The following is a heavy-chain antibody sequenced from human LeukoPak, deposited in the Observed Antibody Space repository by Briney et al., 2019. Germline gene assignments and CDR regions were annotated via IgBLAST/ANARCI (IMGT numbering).Heavy chain of an antibody. CDR1: GFTVSSSY. Sequence: PGGSLRLSCAASGFTVSSSYMSWVRQAPGKGLEWVGFIRYDGSNKYYADSVKGRFTISRDNSKNTLYLQMNSLRAEDTAVYYCAKDPYSGSYYDYWGQGTLVTVSS. V-gene: IGHV3-30*02. CDR2: IRYDGSNK. D-gene: IGHD1-26*01. J-gene: IGHJ4*02. CDR3: AKDPYSGSYYDY.